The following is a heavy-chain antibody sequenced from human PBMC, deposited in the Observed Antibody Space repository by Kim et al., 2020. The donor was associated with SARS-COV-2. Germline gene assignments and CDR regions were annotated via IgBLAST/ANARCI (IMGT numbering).Heavy chain of an antibody. CDR2: ISYDGSNK. J-gene: IGHJ3*02. V-gene: IGHV3-30*18. D-gene: IGHD3-22*01. CDR1: GFTFSSYG. Sequence: GGSLRLSCAASGFTFSSYGMHWVRQAPGKGLEWVAVISYDGSNKYYADSVKGRFTISSDNSKNTLYLQMNSLRAEDTAVYYCAKGEDYYDSSGYAFDIWGQGTMVTVSS. CDR3: AKGEDYYDSSGYAFDI.